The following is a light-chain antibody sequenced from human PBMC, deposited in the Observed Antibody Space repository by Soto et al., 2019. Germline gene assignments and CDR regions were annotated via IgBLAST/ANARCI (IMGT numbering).Light chain of an antibody. CDR2: NND. Sequence: QSVLTQPPSASGTPGQRVTISCSGSSSNIGTYTVNWYQQLPGTAPKLLIFNNDQRPSGVPDRFSGFKYGTAASLAISGLQSEDEADYYCAAWDDSFSGLYVFGTATKLTVL. V-gene: IGLV1-44*01. CDR1: SSNIGTYT. CDR3: AAWDDSFSGLYV. J-gene: IGLJ1*01.